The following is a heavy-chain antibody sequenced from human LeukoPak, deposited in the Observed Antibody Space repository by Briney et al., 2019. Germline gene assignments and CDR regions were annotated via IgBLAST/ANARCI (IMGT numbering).Heavy chain of an antibody. Sequence: SETLSLTCAVSGVSISSSEWWIWVRQPPGQGLAWIGEVHRDGRTRYNPSLKSRVTMSIDYSKNQFSLKVSSVTAADTAIYYCGKTDIYFNPIDYWGPGSLVTVSS. CDR3: GKTDIYFNPIDY. CDR2: VHRDGRT. V-gene: IGHV4-4*02. CDR1: GVSISSSEW. J-gene: IGHJ4*02. D-gene: IGHD3-9*01.